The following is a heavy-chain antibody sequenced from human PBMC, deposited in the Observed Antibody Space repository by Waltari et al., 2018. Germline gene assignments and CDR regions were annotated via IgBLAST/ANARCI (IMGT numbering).Heavy chain of an antibody. V-gene: IGHV3-53*01. Sequence: EVQMVEPGGGLTQPGGSLRLSCAVSGFSVLSNYMTWVRQPPGKGLEWVSYIYSGGSTYYADSVKGRFTISRDNSKNTLYLQMNNLRAEDTAVYYCARENSGSYGEFDFWGQGTLVTVSS. CDR2: IYSGGST. D-gene: IGHD1-26*01. J-gene: IGHJ4*02. CDR1: GFSVLSNY. CDR3: ARENSGSYGEFDF.